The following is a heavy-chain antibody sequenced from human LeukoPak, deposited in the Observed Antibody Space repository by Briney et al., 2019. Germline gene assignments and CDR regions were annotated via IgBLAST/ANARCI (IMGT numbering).Heavy chain of an antibody. CDR2: IIPIFGTA. D-gene: IGHD3-9*01. CDR1: GGTFSSYA. Sequence: SVKVSCKASGGTFSSYAISWVRQAPGQGLEWMGGIIPIFGTANYARKFQGRVTITTDESTSTAYMELSSLRSEDTAVYYCARGRLGDGDAFDIWGQGTMVTVSS. V-gene: IGHV1-69*05. J-gene: IGHJ3*02. CDR3: ARGRLGDGDAFDI.